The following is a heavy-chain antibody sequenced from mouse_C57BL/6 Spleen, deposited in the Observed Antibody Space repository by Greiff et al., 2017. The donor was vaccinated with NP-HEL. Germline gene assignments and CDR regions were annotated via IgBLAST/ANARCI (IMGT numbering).Heavy chain of an antibody. D-gene: IGHD2-4*01. Sequence: VQLQQSGAELVRPGASVTLSCKASGYTFTDYEMHWVKQTPVHGLEWIGAIDPETGGTAYNQKFKGKAILTADKSSSTAYMELRSLTSEDSAVYYCTIIYYDYAMDYWGQGTSVTVSS. J-gene: IGHJ4*01. CDR2: IDPETGGT. CDR3: TIIYYDYAMDY. CDR1: GYTFTDYE. V-gene: IGHV1-15*01.